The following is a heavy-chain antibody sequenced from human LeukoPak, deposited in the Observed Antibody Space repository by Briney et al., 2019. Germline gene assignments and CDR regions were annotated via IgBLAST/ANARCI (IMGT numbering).Heavy chain of an antibody. J-gene: IGHJ4*02. Sequence: GGSLRLSCAASGFTFSSYAMSWVRQAPGKGLEWVSAISGSGGSTYYADSVKGRFTISRDNSKNTLYRQMNSLRAEDTAVYYCAKGGYYDSSGYYGYWGQRTLVTVSS. CDR3: AKGGYYDSSGYYGY. CDR2: ISGSGGST. CDR1: GFTFSSYA. D-gene: IGHD3-22*01. V-gene: IGHV3-23*01.